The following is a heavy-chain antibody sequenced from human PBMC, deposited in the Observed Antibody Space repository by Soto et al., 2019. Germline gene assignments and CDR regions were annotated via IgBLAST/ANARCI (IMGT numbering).Heavy chain of an antibody. V-gene: IGHV4-59*12. CDR3: GRVLDRAFPTAIDE. CDR1: GGSISSYY. D-gene: IGHD2-2*03. J-gene: IGHJ4*02. CDR2: IHYNGST. Sequence: SETLSLTCTVSGGSISSYYWSWIRQPPGKGLEWIGYIHYNGSTNYNPSLRSRVTISLDTSKNQFSLRLTSVTAADTAVYYCGRVLDRAFPTAIDEWGQGNLVTVSS.